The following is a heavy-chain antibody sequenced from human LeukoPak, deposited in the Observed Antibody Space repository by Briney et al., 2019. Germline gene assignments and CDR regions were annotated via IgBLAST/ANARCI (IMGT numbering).Heavy chain of an antibody. CDR1: GFTVSNNY. CDR2: IYSDGST. CDR3: AKRISGYSSSWYYMDV. Sequence: GGSLRLSCAASGFTVSNNYMICVRQDPGKGPEWVSIIYSDGSTYYTDSVKGRFTISRDNSKNTLYLQMNTLRAEDTAIYYCAKRISGYSSSWYYMDVWGKGTTVTISS. D-gene: IGHD6-13*01. J-gene: IGHJ6*03. V-gene: IGHV3-53*01.